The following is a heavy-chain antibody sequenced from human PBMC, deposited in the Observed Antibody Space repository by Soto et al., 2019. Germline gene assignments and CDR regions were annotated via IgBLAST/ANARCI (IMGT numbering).Heavy chain of an antibody. V-gene: IGHV5-51*01. J-gene: IGHJ6*02. Sequence: GESLKISCKGSGYSVTSYWIGWVRQMPGKGLEWMGIIYPGDSDTRYSPSFQGQVTISADKSISTAYLQWSSLKASDTAMYYCATTRRGYSYGNYYYGMDVWGQGTTVTVSS. CDR3: ATTRRGYSYGNYYYGMDV. CDR2: IYPGDSDT. CDR1: GYSVTSYW. D-gene: IGHD5-18*01.